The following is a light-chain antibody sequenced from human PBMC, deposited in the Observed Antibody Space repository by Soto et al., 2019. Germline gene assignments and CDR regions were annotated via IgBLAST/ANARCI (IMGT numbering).Light chain of an antibody. Sequence: DLVMTHSPASLAVSLGEMATINCKSSQSVLYRYNNQNYLAWYQQRPGQPPKLLIYCASTRESGVPARFSGSGSGTDFTLTITSLPAEDVAVYYCQQYESTPPTFGQGTKLEIK. CDR3: QQYESTPPT. CDR2: CAS. V-gene: IGKV4-1*01. J-gene: IGKJ2*01. CDR1: QSVLYRYNNQNY.